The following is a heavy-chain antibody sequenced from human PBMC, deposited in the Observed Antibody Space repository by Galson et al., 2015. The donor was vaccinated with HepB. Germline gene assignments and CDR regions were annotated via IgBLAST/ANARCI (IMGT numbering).Heavy chain of an antibody. CDR3: ARDLSGDRRGDLDI. CDR1: GGTFSSYT. V-gene: IGHV1-69*04. D-gene: IGHD7-27*01. Sequence: SVKVSCKASGGTFSSYTISWVRQAPGQGLEWMGRIIPILGIANYAQKFQGRVTITADKSTSTAYMELSSLRSEDTAVYYCARDLSGDRRGDLDIWGQGTMVTVSS. J-gene: IGHJ3*02. CDR2: IIPILGIA.